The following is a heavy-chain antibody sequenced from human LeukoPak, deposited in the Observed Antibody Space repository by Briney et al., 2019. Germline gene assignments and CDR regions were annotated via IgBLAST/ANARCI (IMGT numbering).Heavy chain of an antibody. D-gene: IGHD3-10*01. Sequence: ASVKVSCKASGYTFTGYYMHWVRQAPGQGLEWMGWINPNSGGTNYAQKFQGRVTMTRDTSISTAYMELSRLRSDDTAVYYCARAYDYYGSGSYGVDYWGQGTLVTVSS. CDR1: GYTFTGYY. CDR3: ARAYDYYGSGSYGVDY. J-gene: IGHJ4*02. V-gene: IGHV1-2*02. CDR2: INPNSGGT.